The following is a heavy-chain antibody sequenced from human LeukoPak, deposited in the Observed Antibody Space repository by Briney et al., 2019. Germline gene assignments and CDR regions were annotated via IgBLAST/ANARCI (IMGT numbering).Heavy chain of an antibody. V-gene: IGHV3-30*15. Sequence: GGSLRLSCAASGFTFTSYPLYWVRQPPDKGLEWVALISKDGSDEDYADSVKGRFTISRDNSRDTLFLQMSGLRVDDTAVYYCAREAYYGSGRSRQPSPVWGQGTSVTVSS. D-gene: IGHD3-10*01. CDR1: GFTFTSYP. CDR3: AREAYYGSGRSRQPSPV. J-gene: IGHJ4*02. CDR2: ISKDGSDE.